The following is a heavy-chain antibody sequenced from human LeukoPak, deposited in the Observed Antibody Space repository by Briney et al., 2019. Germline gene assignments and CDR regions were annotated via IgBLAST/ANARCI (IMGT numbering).Heavy chain of an antibody. V-gene: IGHV3-53*01. CDR3: ARGETSSYDY. D-gene: IGHD2-2*01. Sequence: GGSLRLSCAASGFTLSINYMSWVRQAPAKGLEWVSVIYSGGNTYYADSVKGRFTISRDNSKNAVYLQMNSLRAEDTAVYYCARGETSSYDYWGQGTLVTVSS. CDR1: GFTLSINY. J-gene: IGHJ4*02. CDR2: IYSGGNT.